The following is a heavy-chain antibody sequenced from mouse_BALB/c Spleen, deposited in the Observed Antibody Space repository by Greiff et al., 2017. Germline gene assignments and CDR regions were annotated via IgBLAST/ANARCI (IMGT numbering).Heavy chain of an antibody. Sequence: VKVVESGPDLVAPSQSLSITCTVSGFSLTSYGVHWVRQPPGKGLEWLVVIWSDGSTTYNSALKSRLSISKDNSKSQVFLKMNSLQTDDTAMYYCARYGSSYGAMDYWGQGTSVTVSS. CDR1: GFSLTSYG. V-gene: IGHV2-6-2*01. CDR2: IWSDGST. J-gene: IGHJ4*01. D-gene: IGHD1-1*01. CDR3: ARYGSSYGAMDY.